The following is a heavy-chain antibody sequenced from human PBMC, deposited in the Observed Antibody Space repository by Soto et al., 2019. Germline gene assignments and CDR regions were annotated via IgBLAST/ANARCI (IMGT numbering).Heavy chain of an antibody. V-gene: IGHV1-18*04. CDR3: ARDPCSSTSCYSSRYYYYGMDV. Sequence: GASVKVSCKASGYTFTSYGISWVRQAPGQGLEWMGWISAYNGNTNYAQKLQGRVTMTTDTSTSTAYMELRSLRSDDTAVYYCARDPCSSTSCYSSRYYYYGMDVWGQGTTVTVS. D-gene: IGHD2-2*01. CDR2: ISAYNGNT. CDR1: GYTFTSYG. J-gene: IGHJ6*02.